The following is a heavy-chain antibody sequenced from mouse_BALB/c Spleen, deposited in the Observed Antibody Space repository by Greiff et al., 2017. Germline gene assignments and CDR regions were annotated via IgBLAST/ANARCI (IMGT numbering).Heavy chain of an antibody. CDR2: ISSGSSTI. CDR1: GFTFSSFG. J-gene: IGHJ2*01. V-gene: IGHV5-17*02. Sequence: LVESGGGLVQPGGSRKLSCAASGFTFSSFGMHWVRQAPEKGLEWVAYISSGSSTIYYADTVKGRFTISRDNPKNTLFLQMTSLRSEDTAMYYCARDYGYPYFDYWGQGTTLTVSS. D-gene: IGHD1-2*01. CDR3: ARDYGYPYFDY.